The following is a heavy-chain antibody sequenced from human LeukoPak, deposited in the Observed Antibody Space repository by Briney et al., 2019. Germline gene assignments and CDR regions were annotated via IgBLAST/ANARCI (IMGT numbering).Heavy chain of an antibody. J-gene: IGHJ6*03. D-gene: IGHD1-14*01. CDR3: ARAVSRRYYYMDV. Sequence: GASVKVSCKASGYTFTGYYMHWVRQAPGQGLEWMGWINPNSGGTNYAQKFQGRVTMTRDTSISTAYMELSRLRSEDTAVYYCARAVSRRYYYMDVWGKGTTVTISS. V-gene: IGHV1-2*02. CDR1: GYTFTGYY. CDR2: INPNSGGT.